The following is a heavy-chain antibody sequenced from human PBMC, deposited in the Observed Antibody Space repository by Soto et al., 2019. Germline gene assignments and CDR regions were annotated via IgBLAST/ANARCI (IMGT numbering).Heavy chain of an antibody. J-gene: IGHJ4*02. CDR2: INPNSGGT. D-gene: IGHD2-2*01. Sequence: GASVKVSCKASGYTFTGYYMHWVRQAPGQGLEWMGWINPNSGGTNYAQKFQGWVTMTRDTSISTAYMELSRLRSDDTAVYYCARDCSSTSCYGGIDYWGQGTLVTVSS. CDR3: ARDCSSTSCYGGIDY. CDR1: GYTFTGYY. V-gene: IGHV1-2*04.